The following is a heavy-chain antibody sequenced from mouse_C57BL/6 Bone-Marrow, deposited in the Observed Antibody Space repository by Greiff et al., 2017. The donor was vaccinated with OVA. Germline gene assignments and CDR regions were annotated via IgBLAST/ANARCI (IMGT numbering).Heavy chain of an antibody. CDR2: IYPRSGNT. V-gene: IGHV1-81*01. D-gene: IGHD2-12*01. J-gene: IGHJ2*01. CDR3: ARRSYSYFDY. CDR1: GYTFTSYG. Sequence: VKLQESGAELARPGASVKLSCKASGYTFTSYGISWVKQRTGQGLEWIGEIYPRSGNTYYNEKFKGKATLTADKSSSTAYMELRRLTAEDSAVYFCARRSYSYFDYWGQGTTLTVSS.